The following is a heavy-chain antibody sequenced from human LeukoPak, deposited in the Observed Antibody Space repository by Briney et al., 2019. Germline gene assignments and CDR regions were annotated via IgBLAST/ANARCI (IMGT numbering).Heavy chain of an antibody. CDR3: ARGYGGNSGAFDI. CDR1: GFTFSTYG. V-gene: IGHV3-30*03. D-gene: IGHD4-23*01. J-gene: IGHJ3*02. Sequence: GRSLRLSCAASGFTFSTYGMHWVRQAPGKGLEWVAVISYDGSNEYYADSVKGRFTISRDNSKNTLYLQMSSLRAEDTAVYYCARGYGGNSGAFDIWGRGTMVTVSS. CDR2: ISYDGSNE.